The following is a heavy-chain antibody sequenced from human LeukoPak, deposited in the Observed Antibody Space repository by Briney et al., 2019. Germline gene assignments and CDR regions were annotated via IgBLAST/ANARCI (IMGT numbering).Heavy chain of an antibody. CDR1: GFTFSSYA. Sequence: GGSLRLSCAASGFTFSSYAMPWVRQAPGKGLEWVAVISYDGSNKYYADSVKGRFTISRDNSKNTLYLQMNSLRAEDTAVYYCARDRQLDYYYYGMDVWGKGTTVTVSS. J-gene: IGHJ6*04. V-gene: IGHV3-30*04. CDR2: ISYDGSNK. D-gene: IGHD1-1*01. CDR3: ARDRQLDYYYYGMDV.